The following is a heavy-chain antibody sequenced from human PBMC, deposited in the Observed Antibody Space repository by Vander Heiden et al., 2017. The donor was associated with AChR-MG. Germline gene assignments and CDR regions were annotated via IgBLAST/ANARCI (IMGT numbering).Heavy chain of an antibody. V-gene: IGHV3-15*01. CDR3: TTDYDILTGYSRDAFDI. J-gene: IGHJ3*02. CDR1: GFTFSNAW. CDR2: IKSKTDGGTT. D-gene: IGHD3-9*01. Sequence: EVQLVESGGGLVKPGGSLRLSCAASGFTFSNAWMSWVRQAPGKGLEWVGRIKSKTDGGTTDYAAPVKGRFTISGDDSKNTLYLQMNSLKTEDTAVYYCTTDYDILTGYSRDAFDIWGQGTMVTVSS.